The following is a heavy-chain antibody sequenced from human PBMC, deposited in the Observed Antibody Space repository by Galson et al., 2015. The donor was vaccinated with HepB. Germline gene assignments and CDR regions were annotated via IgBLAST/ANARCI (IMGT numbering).Heavy chain of an antibody. V-gene: IGHV1-69*13. CDR3: AGGYCSGGSCPVRGN. D-gene: IGHD2-15*01. CDR1: GGTFSSYA. Sequence: SVKVSCKASGGTFSSYAISWVRQAPGQGLEWMGGIIPIFGTANYAQKFQGRVTITADESTSTAYTELSSLRSEDTAVYYCAGGYCSGGSCPVRGNWGQGTMVTVSS. J-gene: IGHJ3*01. CDR2: IIPIFGTA.